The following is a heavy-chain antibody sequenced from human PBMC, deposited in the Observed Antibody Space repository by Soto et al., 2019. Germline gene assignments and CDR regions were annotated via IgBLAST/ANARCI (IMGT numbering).Heavy chain of an antibody. CDR3: ASQVFFQAEDGIRDVRSVSAFLLNRSSDL. CDR2: INHSGST. J-gene: IGHJ2*01. V-gene: IGHV4-34*01. Sequence: GKGLEWIGEINHSGSTNYNPSLKSRVTISVDTSKHQFSLKLSSVTAADTAVYYCASQVFFQAEDGIRDVRSVSAFLLNRSSDL. D-gene: IGHD3-10*02.